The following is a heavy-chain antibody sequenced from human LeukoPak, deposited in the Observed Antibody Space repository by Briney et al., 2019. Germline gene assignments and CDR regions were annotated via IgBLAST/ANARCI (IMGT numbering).Heavy chain of an antibody. V-gene: IGHV3-48*04. Sequence: GGSLRLSCAASGFTFSSYSMNWVRQAPGKGLEWVSYIDSSSSTIYYADSVKGRFTISRDNAKNSLYLQMNSLRAEDTALYYCAKDISSSGWVGNAFDIWGQGTMVTVSS. CDR3: AKDISSSGWVGNAFDI. CDR2: IDSSSSTI. J-gene: IGHJ3*02. D-gene: IGHD6-19*01. CDR1: GFTFSSYS.